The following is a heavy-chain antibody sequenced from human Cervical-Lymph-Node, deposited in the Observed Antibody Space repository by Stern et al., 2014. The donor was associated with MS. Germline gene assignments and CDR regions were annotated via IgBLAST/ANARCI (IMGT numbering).Heavy chain of an antibody. D-gene: IGHD1-26*01. V-gene: IGHV3-23*04. CDR2: ISGSGGST. Sequence: EVQLVESGGGLVQPGGSLRLSCAASGFTFSSYAMSWVRPAPGKGLEWVSAISGSGGSTYYADSVKGRFTISRDKSKNTLHLQMNSLRAEDTAIYYCAKVVGATGNFFDYWGQGTLVTVSS. CDR1: GFTFSSYA. J-gene: IGHJ4*02. CDR3: AKVVGATGNFFDY.